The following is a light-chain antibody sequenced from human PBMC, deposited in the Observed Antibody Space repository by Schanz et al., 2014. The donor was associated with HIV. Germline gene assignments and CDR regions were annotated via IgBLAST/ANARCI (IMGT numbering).Light chain of an antibody. CDR2: DAS. CDR3: QQYGSSPPWT. V-gene: IGKV3-20*01. Sequence: EIVLTQSPGTLSLSPGERVTLSCRASRSVNSNLAWYQQKPGQAPRLLIYDASIRATGIPARFSGSGSGTDFTLTISRLEPEDFAVYYCQQYGSSPPWTFGQGTKVEI. CDR1: RSVNSN. J-gene: IGKJ1*01.